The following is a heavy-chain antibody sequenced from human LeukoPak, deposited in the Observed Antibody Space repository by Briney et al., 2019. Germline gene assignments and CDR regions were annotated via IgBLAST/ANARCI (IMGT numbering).Heavy chain of an antibody. Sequence: PSETLSLTCTVSGGSISSGGYYWSWIRQPPGKGLEWIGYIYYSGSTNYNPSLKSRVTISVDTSKNQFSLKLSSVTAADTAVYYCARADCSSTSCYLDYWGQGTLVTVSS. CDR1: GGSISSGGYY. CDR3: ARADCSSTSCYLDY. CDR2: IYYSGST. J-gene: IGHJ4*02. D-gene: IGHD2-2*01. V-gene: IGHV4-61*08.